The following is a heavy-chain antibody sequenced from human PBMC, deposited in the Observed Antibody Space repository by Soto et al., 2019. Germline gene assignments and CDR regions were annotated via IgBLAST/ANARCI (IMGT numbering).Heavy chain of an antibody. CDR3: ARGYSHLVS. CDR2: IKRDGSEK. J-gene: IGHJ4*02. V-gene: IGHV3-7*02. CDR1: GFNFRNYC. D-gene: IGHD5-18*01. Sequence: GGSMRLSCDASGFNFRNYCMSWVRQAPGKGLQWVANIKRDGSEKYYADSVKGRFTISRDNAKNTLYLQMNSLRAEDTAVYYCARGYSHLVSWGQGTLVTVSS.